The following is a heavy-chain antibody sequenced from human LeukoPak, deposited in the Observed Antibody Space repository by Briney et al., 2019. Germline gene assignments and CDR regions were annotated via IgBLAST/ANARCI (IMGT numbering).Heavy chain of an antibody. Sequence: GGSLRLSCAASGFTFSSYEMNWVRQAPGKGLEWVSYISSSSSTIYYADSVKGRFTISRDNAKNSLYLQMNSLRAEDTAVYYCARDQGCSSTSCYHYYYYGMDVWGQGTTVTVSS. CDR2: ISSSSSTI. J-gene: IGHJ6*02. V-gene: IGHV3-48*03. CDR3: ARDQGCSSTSCYHYYYYGMDV. CDR1: GFTFSSYE. D-gene: IGHD2-2*01.